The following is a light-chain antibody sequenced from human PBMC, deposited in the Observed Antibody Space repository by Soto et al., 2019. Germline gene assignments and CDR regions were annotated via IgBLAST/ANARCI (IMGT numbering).Light chain of an antibody. V-gene: IGLV2-14*01. J-gene: IGLJ1*01. CDR2: EVS. Sequence: QSVLTQPASVSGSPGQSITISCTGTSSDVGSYNFVSWYQQLPGKAPKLMIYEVSNRPSGVSNRFSGSKSGNTASLTISGLQAEDEADYYCSSYTTSSNYDVGSGTKVTVL. CDR3: SSYTTSSNYD. CDR1: SSDVGSYNF.